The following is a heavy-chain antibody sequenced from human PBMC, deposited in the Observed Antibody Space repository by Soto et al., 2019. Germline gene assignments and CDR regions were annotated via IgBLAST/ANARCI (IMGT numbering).Heavy chain of an antibody. V-gene: IGHV5-10-1*01. J-gene: IGHJ6*04. CDR2: IDPSDSYT. CDR3: ARHFYSKVVPASLSIMEV. CDR1: GYSFTSYW. D-gene: IGHD2-2*01. Sequence: GGSLQISCKGSGYSFTSYWISCVRQMPGKGLEWIGMIDPSDSYTNYSPSFQGHVNISADKSISTAYLQWSSLKASDTAMYYCARHFYSKVVPASLSIMEVWGKGTKVTVSS.